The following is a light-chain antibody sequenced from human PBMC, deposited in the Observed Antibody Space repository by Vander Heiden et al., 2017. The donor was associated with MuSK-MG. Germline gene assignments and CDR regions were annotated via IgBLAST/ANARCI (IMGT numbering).Light chain of an antibody. CDR3: QQYNSLIT. CDR1: HNILTW. Sequence: DIQLTQSPSTLSASVGDRVTISCRASHNILTWLAWYQQKPGKAPKLLMYKASTLQSGVPSRFSGSGSGTEFSLTITSLQPDDFVTYYCQQYNSLITFGQGTRLEIK. J-gene: IGKJ5*01. CDR2: KAS. V-gene: IGKV1-5*03.